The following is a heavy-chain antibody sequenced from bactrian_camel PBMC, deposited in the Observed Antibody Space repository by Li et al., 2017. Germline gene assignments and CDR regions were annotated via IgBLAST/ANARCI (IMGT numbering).Heavy chain of an antibody. D-gene: IGHD5*01. Sequence: HVQLVESGGGSVQAGGSLILSCKVSNFWRSSLCLGWFRQVPGKDREAVAGLGRDGSKTYTDSVKDRFTISQISFQNKVYLDMRNLKSEDSGVYYCAADQVDRTVCSTRGTWIYSGQGTQVTVS. J-gene: IGHJ4*01. CDR3: AADQVDRTVCSTRGTWIY. CDR2: LGRDGSK. V-gene: IGHV3S53*01. CDR1: NFWRSSLC.